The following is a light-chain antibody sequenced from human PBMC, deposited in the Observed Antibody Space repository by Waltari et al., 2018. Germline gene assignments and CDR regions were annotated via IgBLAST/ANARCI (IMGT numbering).Light chain of an antibody. Sequence: DIQMTQSPSSVSASVGDRVTNTCRASQGISSWLAWYPQKPGKAPKLLIYAASSLQSGVPSRFSGSGSGTDFTLTISSLQPEDFATYYCQQANSFPLTFGGGTKVEIK. J-gene: IGKJ4*01. CDR2: AAS. V-gene: IGKV1-12*01. CDR3: QQANSFPLT. CDR1: QGISSW.